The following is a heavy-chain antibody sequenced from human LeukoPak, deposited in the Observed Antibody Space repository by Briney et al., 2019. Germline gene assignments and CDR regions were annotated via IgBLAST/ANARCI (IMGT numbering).Heavy chain of an antibody. D-gene: IGHD3-22*01. CDR3: ASYSDSSGYYYESAFDI. CDR1: GGSISSYY. Sequence: PSETLSLTCTVSGGSISSYYWSWIRQPPGKGLEWIGYIYYSGSTNYNPSLKSRVTISVDTSKNQFSLKLSSVTAADTAVYYCASYSDSSGYYYESAFDIWGQGTMVTVSS. V-gene: IGHV4-59*01. CDR2: IYYSGST. J-gene: IGHJ3*02.